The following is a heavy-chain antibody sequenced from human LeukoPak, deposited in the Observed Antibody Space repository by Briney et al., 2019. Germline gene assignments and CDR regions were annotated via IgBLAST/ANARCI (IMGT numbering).Heavy chain of an antibody. V-gene: IGHV1-69*04. J-gene: IGHJ4*02. CDR2: IIPILGIA. D-gene: IGHD3-22*01. CDR3: ASYQEYYYDSSGQTEQKYYFDY. CDR1: GGTFSSYA. Sequence: SVKVSCKASGGTFSSYAISWVRQAPGQGLEWMGGIIPILGIANYAQKFQGRVTITADKSTSTAYMELSSLRSEDTAVYYCASYQEYYYDSSGQTEQKYYFDYWGQGTLVTVSS.